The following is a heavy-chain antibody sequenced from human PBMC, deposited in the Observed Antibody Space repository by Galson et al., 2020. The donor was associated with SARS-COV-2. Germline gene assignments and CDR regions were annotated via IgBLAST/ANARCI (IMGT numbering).Heavy chain of an antibody. CDR2: IPYDGRNK. CDR3: ASSILWFGEPPVC. J-gene: IGHJ4*02. CDR1: GFTFSTHA. Sequence: SLTIPCAAPGFTFSTHAMHRVRHAPGKGLKWVAMIPYDGRNKYHAETVKGRFTIPRDNYKNKTYLQMNSLRAEDTAVYYCASSILWFGEPPVCWGQGTLVTVAS. V-gene: IGHV3-30*16. D-gene: IGHD3-10*01.